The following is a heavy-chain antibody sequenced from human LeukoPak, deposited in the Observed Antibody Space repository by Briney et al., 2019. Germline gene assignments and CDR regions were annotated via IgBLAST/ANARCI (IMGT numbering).Heavy chain of an antibody. CDR2: IIPIFGTA. Sequence: SVKVSCKASGGTFSIYAISWVRQAPGQGLEWMGGIIPIFGTANYAQKFQGSVTITTDESTSTAYMELSSLRSEDTAVYYCARDYFDYDFWSGYSYYYYYYMDVWGKGTTVTVSS. CDR1: GGTFSIYA. D-gene: IGHD3-3*01. CDR3: ARDYFDYDFWSGYSYYYYYYMDV. J-gene: IGHJ6*03. V-gene: IGHV1-69*05.